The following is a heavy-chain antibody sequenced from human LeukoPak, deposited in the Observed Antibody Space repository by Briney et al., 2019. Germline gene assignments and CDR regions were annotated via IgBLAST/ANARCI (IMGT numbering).Heavy chain of an antibody. Sequence: SETLSLTCTVSGGSISSYYWSWIRQPPGKGLEWIGYIYTSGSTNYNPSLKSRVTISVDTSKNQFSLKLSSVTAADTAVYYCASVVPPAEYFQHWGQGTLVTVSS. CDR1: GGSISSYY. J-gene: IGHJ1*01. CDR3: ASVVPPAEYFQH. CDR2: IYTSGST. V-gene: IGHV4-4*09. D-gene: IGHD2-2*01.